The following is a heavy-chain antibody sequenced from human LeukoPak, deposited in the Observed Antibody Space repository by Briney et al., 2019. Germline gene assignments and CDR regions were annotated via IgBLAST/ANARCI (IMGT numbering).Heavy chain of an antibody. V-gene: IGHV3-21*01. Sequence: GGSLRLSCAASGFTFSSYSMNWVRQAPGKGLEWVSSISSSSSYIYYADSVKGRFTISRDNAKNSLYLQMNSLRAEDTAVYYCARVGYCSSPSCSPTDYWGQGTLVTVSS. CDR1: GFTFSSYS. CDR2: ISSSSSYI. CDR3: ARVGYCSSPSCSPTDY. D-gene: IGHD2-2*03. J-gene: IGHJ4*02.